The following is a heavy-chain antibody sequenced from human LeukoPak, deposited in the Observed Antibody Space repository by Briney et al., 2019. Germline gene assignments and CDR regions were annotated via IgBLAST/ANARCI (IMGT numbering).Heavy chain of an antibody. CDR1: GYTFTSYG. CDR2: ISVYNGNT. Sequence: GASVKVSCKASGYTFTSYGISWVRQAPGRGLEWMGWISVYNGNTNYAQMLQGRVSMTTDTSTSTAYMELRSLRFDDTAVYYCAREHCSGGSCYYYYYGMDLWGQGTTVTVSS. CDR3: AREHCSGGSCYYYYYGMDL. V-gene: IGHV1-18*01. J-gene: IGHJ6*02. D-gene: IGHD2-15*01.